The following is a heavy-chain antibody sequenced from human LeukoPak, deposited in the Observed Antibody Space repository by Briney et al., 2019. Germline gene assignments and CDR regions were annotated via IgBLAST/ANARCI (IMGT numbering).Heavy chain of an antibody. CDR2: ISSSSSYI. D-gene: IGHD4-17*01. CDR3: ARARNYGDYCFDY. CDR1: GFTFSSFS. Sequence: GGSLRLSCAASGFTFSSFSMTWVRQAPGKGLEWVSSISSSSSYIYCADSVKGRFTISRDNAKNSLYLQMNSLRAEDTAVYYCARARNYGDYCFDYWGQGTLVTVSS. V-gene: IGHV3-21*01. J-gene: IGHJ4*02.